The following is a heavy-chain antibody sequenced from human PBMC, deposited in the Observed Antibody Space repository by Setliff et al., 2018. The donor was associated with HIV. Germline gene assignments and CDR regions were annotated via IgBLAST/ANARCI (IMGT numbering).Heavy chain of an antibody. V-gene: IGHV3-21*01. J-gene: IGHJ4*02. Sequence: PGGSLRLSCAASGFTFSNYTMNWVRQAPGKGLEWVSSISSSSSYIYYTDSLKGRFTISRDNAKNSLYLQMNSLRAEDTAVYYCANELERYTTKWSSLDYWGQGTLVTVSS. CDR1: GFTFSNYT. CDR3: ANELERYTTKWSSLDY. CDR2: ISSSSSYI. D-gene: IGHD2-15*01.